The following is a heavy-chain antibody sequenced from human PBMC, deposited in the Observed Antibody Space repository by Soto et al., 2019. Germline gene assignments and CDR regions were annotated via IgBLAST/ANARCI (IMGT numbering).Heavy chain of an antibody. V-gene: IGHV3-66*01. CDR3: ASDKYDDY. CDR2: IYSGGRT. J-gene: IGHJ4*02. CDR1: GVTVSNNY. Sequence: EVQLVESGGGLVQPGGSLRLSCAASGVTVSNNYMSWVRQAPGKGLEWVSVIYSGGRTYYADSVKGRFIISRDSSKNTQYLQMNSLRAEDTAVYYCASDKYDDYRGQGTLVTVSS. D-gene: IGHD3-16*01.